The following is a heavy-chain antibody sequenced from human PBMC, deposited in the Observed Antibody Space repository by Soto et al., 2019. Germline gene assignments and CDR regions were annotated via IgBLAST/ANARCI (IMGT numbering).Heavy chain of an antibody. CDR2: ITGSGGLT. Sequence: EVQLLESGGALVQPGGSLRLSCAVSGVTFSKYAMSWVRQPPGKGPEWVASITGSGGLTYYADSVKGRFTISRDNSKNILFLQMNRLSDEDTATYYCSKGDYGGNSPYRYFDLWGRGTLVIVSS. D-gene: IGHD4-17*01. CDR3: SKGDYGGNSPYRYFDL. CDR1: GVTFSKYA. V-gene: IGHV3-23*01. J-gene: IGHJ2*01.